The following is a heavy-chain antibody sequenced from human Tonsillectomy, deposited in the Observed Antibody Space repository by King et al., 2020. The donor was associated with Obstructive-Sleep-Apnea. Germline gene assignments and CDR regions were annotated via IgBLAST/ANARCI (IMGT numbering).Heavy chain of an antibody. CDR2: INTDGSKT. V-gene: IGHV3-74*01. D-gene: IGHD2-2*01. Sequence: VQLVESGGGLIQPGGSLRLSCEASGFTFSNYWMHWVRQAPGKGLVWVSRINTDGSKTNYADSVKGRFTISRDNAKNTLYLQMNSLRAEDTAVYYCARGDCRSTSCPFGYWGQGTLVTVSS. J-gene: IGHJ1*01. CDR1: GFTFSNYW. CDR3: ARGDCRSTSCPFGY.